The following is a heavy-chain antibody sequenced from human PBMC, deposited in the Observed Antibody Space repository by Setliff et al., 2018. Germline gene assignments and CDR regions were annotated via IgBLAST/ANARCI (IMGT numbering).Heavy chain of an antibody. J-gene: IGHJ4*02. D-gene: IGHD4-17*01. V-gene: IGHV3-23*01. CDR1: GFTFSSYA. CDR3: AREGPTYGLISY. CDR2: ISGSAQTT. Sequence: GGSLRLSCAASGFTFSSYAITWVRQAPGKGLEWVSMISGSAQTTYYADSVKGRFTISRDNSKNTLYLQMNSLRPEDTAVYYCAREGPTYGLISYWGQGTLVTVSS.